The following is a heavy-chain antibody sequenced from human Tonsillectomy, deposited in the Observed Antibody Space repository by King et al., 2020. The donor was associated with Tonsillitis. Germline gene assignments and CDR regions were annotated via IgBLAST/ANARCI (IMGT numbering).Heavy chain of an antibody. CDR1: GFTLRSYS. J-gene: IGHJ6*02. V-gene: IGHV3-21*01. D-gene: IGHD1-26*01. Sequence: EVQLVESGGGLVKPGGSLRLSCVASGFTLRSYSMNWVRQAPGKGLEWVSSISSSGTYIYYADSVRGRFTVSRDNAKNSLFLQMNTLRAEDTAVYFCARPRKSPGSHWDYYYGMDVWGQGTTVIVSS. CDR3: ARPRKSPGSHWDYYYGMDV. CDR2: ISSSGTYI.